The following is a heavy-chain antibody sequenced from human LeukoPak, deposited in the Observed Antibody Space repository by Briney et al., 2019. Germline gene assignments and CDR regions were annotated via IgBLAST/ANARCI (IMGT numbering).Heavy chain of an antibody. J-gene: IGHJ4*02. CDR2: ISGSGGST. D-gene: IGHD4-17*01. CDR1: GFTFSSYA. Sequence: PGGSLRLSCAASGFTFSSYAMSWVRQAPGKGLEWVSAISGSGGSTYYADSVKGRFTISRDNSKNTLYLQMNSLRGEDTAVYYCAKHKENYGDSCLGDYWGQGTLVTVSS. V-gene: IGHV3-23*01. CDR3: AKHKENYGDSCLGDY.